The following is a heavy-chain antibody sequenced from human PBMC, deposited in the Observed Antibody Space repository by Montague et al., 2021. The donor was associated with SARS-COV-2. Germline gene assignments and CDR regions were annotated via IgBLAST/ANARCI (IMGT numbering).Heavy chain of an antibody. Sequence: LSLTCTVSGDAIISGDYYWTWVRQPPGKGLEWIGYMRLSGDSXYNPSLKGRVSISIDTTKNQFSLKLNSVTAADTAVYYCARDRGLGVAENFDCWGQGTLVTVSS. CDR3: ARDRGLGVAENFDC. J-gene: IGHJ4*02. CDR1: GDAIISGDYY. V-gene: IGHV4-30-4*01. D-gene: IGHD3-10*01. CDR2: MRLSGDS.